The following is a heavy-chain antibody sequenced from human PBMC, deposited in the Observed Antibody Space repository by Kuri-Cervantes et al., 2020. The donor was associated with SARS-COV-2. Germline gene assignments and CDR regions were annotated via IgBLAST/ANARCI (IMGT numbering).Heavy chain of an antibody. V-gene: IGHV5-51*01. Sequence: KVSCKGSGYSFTSYWIGWVRQMPGKGLEWMGIIYPGDSDTRYSPSFQGQVTISADKSISTAYLQWSSLKASDTAMYYCARHNVRVGAVSLYYFDYWGQGTLVTVSS. CDR1: GYSFTSYW. CDR3: ARHNVRVGAVSLYYFDY. J-gene: IGHJ4*02. D-gene: IGHD1-26*01. CDR2: IYPGDSDT.